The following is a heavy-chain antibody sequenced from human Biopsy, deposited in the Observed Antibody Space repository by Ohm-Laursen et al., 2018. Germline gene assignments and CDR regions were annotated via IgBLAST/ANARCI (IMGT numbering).Heavy chain of an antibody. CDR1: GESSSGYF. CDR3: ARGSGYFKLDV. CDR2: INQSGST. D-gene: IGHD5-12*01. J-gene: IGHJ6*02. V-gene: IGHV4-34*01. Sequence: PSETLSLTCAVKGESSSGYFWNWIRQPPGKGLEWIGEINQSGSTKYNPSLKRRATLSADSSNSQFSLRLTSVTAADTAIYYCARGSGYFKLDVWGQGTTVTVSS.